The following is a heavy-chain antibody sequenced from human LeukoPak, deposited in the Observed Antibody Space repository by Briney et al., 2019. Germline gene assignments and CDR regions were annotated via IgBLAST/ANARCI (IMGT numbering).Heavy chain of an antibody. CDR1: GFTFSSYA. D-gene: IGHD3-22*01. J-gene: IGHJ3*02. CDR2: ISGSGGST. CDR3: ARDSRDYYDSSGYSSAFDI. V-gene: IGHV3-23*01. Sequence: GGSLRLSCAASGFTFSSYAMSWVRQAPGKGLEWVSAISGSGGSTYYADSVKGRFTISRDNSKNTLYLQMNSLRAEDTAVYYCARDSRDYYDSSGYSSAFDIWGQGTMVTVSS.